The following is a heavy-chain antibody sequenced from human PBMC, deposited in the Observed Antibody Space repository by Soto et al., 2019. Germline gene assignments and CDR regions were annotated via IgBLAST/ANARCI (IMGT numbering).Heavy chain of an antibody. Sequence: PGGCLRLSCAACGFSFSSFWMHWVRQAPGKGLVWVSRINNDGSSTAYADSVKGRFTISRDNAKSTLYLQVTSLRAEDTAVYYCARDPLIGNTDYGLDVWGQGTTVTVSS. CDR2: INNDGSST. CDR1: GFSFSSFW. V-gene: IGHV3-74*01. J-gene: IGHJ6*02. D-gene: IGHD2-21*01. CDR3: ARDPLIGNTDYGLDV.